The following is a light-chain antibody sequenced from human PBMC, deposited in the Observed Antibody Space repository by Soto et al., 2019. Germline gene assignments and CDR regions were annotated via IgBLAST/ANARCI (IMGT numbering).Light chain of an antibody. Sequence: QSALTQPASVSGSPGQSITISCTGTSSDVGDYIYVSWYQQHPGKAPKLMIYEVSNRPSGVSNRFSGSKSGNTASLTISGLQAEDEADYYCSSYTRSSPYVFGTGTKLTVL. CDR2: EVS. CDR3: SSYTRSSPYV. J-gene: IGLJ1*01. V-gene: IGLV2-14*01. CDR1: SSDVGDYIY.